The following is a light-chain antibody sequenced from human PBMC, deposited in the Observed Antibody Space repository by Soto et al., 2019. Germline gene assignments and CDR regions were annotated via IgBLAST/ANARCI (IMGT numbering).Light chain of an antibody. CDR3: GTLDSSLSAGV. J-gene: IGLJ2*01. CDR1: SSNIGNNY. V-gene: IGLV1-51*01. Sequence: QSVLTQPPSVSAAPGQKVTISCSGSSSNIGNNYVSWYQQLPGTAPKLLIYDNNKRPSGIPDRFSGSKSGTSATLGITGLPTGDEADYYCGTLDSSLSAGVFGGGTKVTVL. CDR2: DNN.